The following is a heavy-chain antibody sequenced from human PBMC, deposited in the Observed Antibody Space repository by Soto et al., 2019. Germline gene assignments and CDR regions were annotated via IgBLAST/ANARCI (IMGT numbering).Heavy chain of an antibody. V-gene: IGHV3-23*01. D-gene: IGHD3-10*01. CDR3: AKVMGSTSTTANFDY. CDR2: ISYSGGST. J-gene: IGHJ4*02. Sequence: GSLRLSCAAXGFTFSMXXXXXVRQAPGKGLEWVASISYSGGSTNYADPVRGRFTISRDNSKNTLSLQMTSLRAEDTAVYYCAKVMGSTSTTANFDYWGRGTLVTVSS. CDR1: GFTFSMXX.